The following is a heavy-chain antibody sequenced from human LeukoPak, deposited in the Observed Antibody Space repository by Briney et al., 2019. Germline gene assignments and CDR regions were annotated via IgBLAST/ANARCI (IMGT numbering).Heavy chain of an antibody. J-gene: IGHJ4*02. V-gene: IGHV1-18*01. Sequence: VASVKVSCKASSYTFTSYGTSWVRQAPGQGLEWMGWISAYNGNTNYAQKLQGRVTMTTDTSTSTAYMELRSLRSDDTAVYYCAREYDYGGYDYWGQGTLVTVSS. CDR2: ISAYNGNT. CDR3: AREYDYGGYDY. CDR1: SYTFTSYG. D-gene: IGHD4-23*01.